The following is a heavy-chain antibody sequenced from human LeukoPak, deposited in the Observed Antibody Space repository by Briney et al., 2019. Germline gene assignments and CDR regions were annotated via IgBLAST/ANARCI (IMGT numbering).Heavy chain of an antibody. J-gene: IGHJ4*02. Sequence: ASVKVSCKASGYTFTDYYVHWVRQAPGQGLEWMGIINPSGGSTSYAQKFQGRVTMTRDMSTSTVYMELSSLRSEDTAVYYCARDLAQQLVQDYWGQGTLVTVSS. CDR3: ARDLAQQLVQDY. D-gene: IGHD6-13*01. V-gene: IGHV1-46*01. CDR2: INPSGGST. CDR1: GYTFTDYY.